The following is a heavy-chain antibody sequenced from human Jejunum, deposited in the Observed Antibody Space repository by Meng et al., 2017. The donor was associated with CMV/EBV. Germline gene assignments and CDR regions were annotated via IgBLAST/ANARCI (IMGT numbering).Heavy chain of an antibody. CDR1: GYTFTGYY. V-gene: IGHV1-2*06. CDR2: VNPDSGGT. Sequence: SGYTFTGYYMHWVRQAPGQGLEWMGRVNPDSGGTNYAQKFQGRVTMTRDTSISTAYMDLSRLRSDDTAVYYCARADTITAAAYAFDYWGQGTLVTVSS. J-gene: IGHJ4*02. D-gene: IGHD6-13*01. CDR3: ARADTITAAAYAFDY.